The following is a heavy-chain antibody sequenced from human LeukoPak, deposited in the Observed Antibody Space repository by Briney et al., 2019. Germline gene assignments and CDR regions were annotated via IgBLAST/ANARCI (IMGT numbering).Heavy chain of an antibody. V-gene: IGHV4-59*12. CDR2: IYPDGRI. J-gene: IGHJ4*02. Sequence: SETLSLTCSVSSGSMADSCWSWFRQAPGKGFEWLGFIYPDGRIEYSPSLRSRVTFSVATSKLEATVRLSSVTASDTAVYYCTREGYDRSGYFLDFWGQGTLVTVSS. CDR1: SGSMADSC. D-gene: IGHD3-22*01. CDR3: TREGYDRSGYFLDF.